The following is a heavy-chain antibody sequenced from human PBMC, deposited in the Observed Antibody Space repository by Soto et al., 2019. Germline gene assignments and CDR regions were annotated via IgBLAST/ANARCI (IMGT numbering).Heavy chain of an antibody. J-gene: IGHJ1*01. CDR3: ARSSSGYYDSSGYYIFQH. CDR2: LNPSGGST. CDR1: GYTFTSYY. V-gene: IGHV1-46*01. D-gene: IGHD3-22*01. Sequence: GASVKVSCKASGYTFTSYYMHSVRQAPGQGLEWMGILNPSGGSTSYAQTFQGRVTMTRDTSTSTVYMELSSLRSEDTAVYYCARSSSGYYDSSGYYIFQHWGQGTLVTVSS.